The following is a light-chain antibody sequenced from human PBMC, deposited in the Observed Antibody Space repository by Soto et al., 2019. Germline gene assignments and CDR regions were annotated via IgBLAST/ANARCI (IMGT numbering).Light chain of an antibody. Sequence: QSALTQPASVSGSPGQSITISCTGTSSDVGNYNYVSWYKQHSGKAPKLMIYDVSYRPSGVSNRFSGFKSGNTASLTISGLLAEDEADYYCSSYTTSSTVVFGGGTKVTVL. J-gene: IGLJ2*01. CDR3: SSYTTSSTVV. CDR1: SSDVGNYNY. CDR2: DVS. V-gene: IGLV2-14*01.